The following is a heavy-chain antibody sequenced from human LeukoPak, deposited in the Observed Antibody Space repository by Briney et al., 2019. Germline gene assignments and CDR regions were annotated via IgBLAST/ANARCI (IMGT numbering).Heavy chain of an antibody. Sequence: PGGSLRLSCAASGFTFSSYSMNWVRQAPGKGLEWVSSISSSSGYIYYADSVKGRFTISRDNAKTSLYLKMNSLRAEDTAVYYCARGWVGATQFDYWGQGTLVTVSS. CDR3: ARGWVGATQFDY. CDR2: ISSSSGYI. CDR1: GFTFSSYS. D-gene: IGHD1-26*01. J-gene: IGHJ4*02. V-gene: IGHV3-21*01.